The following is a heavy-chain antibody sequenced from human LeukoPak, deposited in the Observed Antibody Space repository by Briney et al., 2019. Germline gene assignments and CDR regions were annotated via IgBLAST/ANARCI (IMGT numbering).Heavy chain of an antibody. Sequence: PSQTLSLTCTVSGGSISSGSYYWSWIRQPAGKVLEWIGRIYTSGSTNYNPSLKSRVTISVDTSKNQFSLKLSSVTAADTAVYYCARSIPYYHDAFDIWGQGTMVTVSS. D-gene: IGHD3-10*01. CDR2: IYTSGST. J-gene: IGHJ3*02. CDR3: ARSIPYYHDAFDI. V-gene: IGHV4-61*02. CDR1: GGSISSGSYY.